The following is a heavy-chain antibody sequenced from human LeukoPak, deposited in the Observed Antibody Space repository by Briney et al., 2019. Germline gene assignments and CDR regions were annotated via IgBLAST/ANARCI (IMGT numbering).Heavy chain of an antibody. Sequence: GGSLRLSCAVSGFAFGSEAMSWVRQAPGKGLEWVANIREDGSEQYYVDSVRGRFTISRDNAKNSLYLQMNGLRAEDTAVYYCARGIASGIDFFDPWGQGTLVTVSS. CDR3: ARGIASGIDFFDP. CDR2: IREDGSEQ. D-gene: IGHD6-13*01. J-gene: IGHJ5*02. V-gene: IGHV3-7*01. CDR1: GFAFGSEA.